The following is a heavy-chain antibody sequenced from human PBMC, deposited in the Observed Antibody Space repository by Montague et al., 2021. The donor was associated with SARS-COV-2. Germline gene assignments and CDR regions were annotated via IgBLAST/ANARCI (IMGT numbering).Heavy chain of an antibody. V-gene: IGHV4-34*01. CDR3: ARGTRVVGTTPGFRY. CDR1: RGSFHIFS. Sequence: SETLSLTCAVYRGSFHIFSWGWIRQSPGKGLEWIGEIDHSGNTKYNPSPESRVTISVDTSKNQFSLNLTSVTAADTAMYYCARGTRVVGTTPGFRYWGQGTQVAVSS. D-gene: IGHD1-26*01. J-gene: IGHJ4*02. CDR2: IDHSGNT.